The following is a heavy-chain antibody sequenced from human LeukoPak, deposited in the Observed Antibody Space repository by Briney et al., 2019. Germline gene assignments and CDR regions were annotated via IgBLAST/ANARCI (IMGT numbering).Heavy chain of an antibody. CDR1: GYTFTSYY. V-gene: IGHV1-46*01. J-gene: IGHJ4*02. CDR3: ARVLGYCSGGGCYSAFY. D-gene: IGHD2-15*01. Sequence: ASVKLSCQASGYTFTSYYMHWVRQAPGQGLEWMGIINPSGGSTSYAQKFQGTVTMTRDTSTSTVYMELSSLRSEDTAVYYCARVLGYCSGGGCYSAFYWGQGTLVTVSS. CDR2: INPSGGST.